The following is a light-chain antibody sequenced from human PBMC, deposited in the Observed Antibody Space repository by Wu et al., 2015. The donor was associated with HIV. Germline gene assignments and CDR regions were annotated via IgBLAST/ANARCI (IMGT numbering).Light chain of an antibody. CDR3: QHYGNSFT. J-gene: IGKJ4*01. CDR2: AAS. CDR1: QGISNF. Sequence: DIQMTQSPSSLSASVGDRVTITCRASQGISNFLAWYQQKPGKPPKVLIYAASTLQSGVPSRFSGSGSGTDFTLTISRLEPEDFAVYYCQHYGNSFTFGGGTKVEIK. V-gene: IGKV1-27*01.